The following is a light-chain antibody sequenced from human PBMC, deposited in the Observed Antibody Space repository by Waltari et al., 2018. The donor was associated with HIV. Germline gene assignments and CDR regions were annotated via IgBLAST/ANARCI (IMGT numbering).Light chain of an antibody. Sequence: QSVLTQPPSASGTPGQRVTISCSGSSSNIGSHTVNWYQQLPGTAPKSLIYSNHKRPSGAPHRFSASTSGTSASLAISGRQSEDEADYYCAAGDDSLNCWVFGGGTKLTVL. V-gene: IGLV1-44*01. CDR1: SSNIGSHT. CDR2: SNH. J-gene: IGLJ3*02. CDR3: AAGDDSLNCWV.